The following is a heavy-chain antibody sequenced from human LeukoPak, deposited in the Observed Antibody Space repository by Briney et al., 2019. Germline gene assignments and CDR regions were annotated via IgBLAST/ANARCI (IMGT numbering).Heavy chain of an antibody. CDR1: GDSVSSNSAA. D-gene: IGHD3-3*01. CDR2: TYYRSKWYN. V-gene: IGHV6-1*01. J-gene: IGHJ4*02. Sequence: SQTLSLTFAISGDSVSSNSAAWNWIRQSPSRGLEWLGRTYYRSKWYNDYAVSVKSRITINPDTSKNQFSLQLDSVTPEDTAVYYCAREVSWSGYYKIDYWGQGTLVTVSS. CDR3: AREVSWSGYYKIDY.